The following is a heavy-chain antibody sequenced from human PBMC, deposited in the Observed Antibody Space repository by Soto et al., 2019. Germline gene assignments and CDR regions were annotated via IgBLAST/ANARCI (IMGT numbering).Heavy chain of an antibody. D-gene: IGHD3-22*01. V-gene: IGHV3-30*18. CDR3: AKDQNYYDSSGYYLFDY. J-gene: IGHJ4*02. CDR2: ISYDGSNK. Sequence: GGSLRLFCAASGFTFSSYGMHWVRQAPGKGLEWVAVISYDGSNKYYADSVKGRFTISRDNSKNTLYLQMNSLRAEDTAVYYCAKDQNYYDSSGYYLFDYWGQGTLVTVSS. CDR1: GFTFSSYG.